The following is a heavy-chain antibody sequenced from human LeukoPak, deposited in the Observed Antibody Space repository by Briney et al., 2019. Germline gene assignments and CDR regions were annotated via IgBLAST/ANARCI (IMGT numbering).Heavy chain of an antibody. J-gene: IGHJ4*02. CDR2: IHSSSST. D-gene: IGHD2-8*02. CDR1: GFSFSSHN. CDR3: ARETDVPGGRSWDF. V-gene: IGHV4-4*07. Sequence: AETLTLSCAASGFSFSSHNMTWIRQAAGKGLEWVSRIHSSSSTNYNPSFMKRRTITSNTSNNHFSLQLSYLTAADTAVYYCARETDVPGGRSWDFWGQGTLVTVSS.